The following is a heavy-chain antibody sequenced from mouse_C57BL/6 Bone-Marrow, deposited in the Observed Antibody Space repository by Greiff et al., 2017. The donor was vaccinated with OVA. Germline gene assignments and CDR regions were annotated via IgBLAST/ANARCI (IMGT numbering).Heavy chain of an antibody. CDR1: GYTFTSYG. Sequence: QVHVKQSGAELARPGASVKLSCKASGYTFTSYGISWVKQRTGQGLEWIGEIYPRSGNTYYNEKFKGKATLTADKSSSTAYMELRSLTSEDSAVYFCARGHGSSFDYWGQGTTLTVSS. CDR3: ARGHGSSFDY. CDR2: IYPRSGNT. V-gene: IGHV1-81*01. J-gene: IGHJ2*01. D-gene: IGHD1-1*01.